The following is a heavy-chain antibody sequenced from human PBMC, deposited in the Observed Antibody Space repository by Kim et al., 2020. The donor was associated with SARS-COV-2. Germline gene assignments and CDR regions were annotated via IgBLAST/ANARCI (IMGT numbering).Heavy chain of an antibody. CDR2: IYYSGST. CDR1: GGSISSSSYY. J-gene: IGHJ4*02. D-gene: IGHD3-22*01. V-gene: IGHV4-39*01. CDR3: ASYQYYDSTSEDY. Sequence: SETLSLTCTVSGGSISSSSYYWGWIRQPPGKGLEWIGSIYYSGSTYYNPSLKSRVTISVDTSKNQFSLKLSSVTAADTAVYYCASYQYYDSTSEDYRGQGTLVTVSS.